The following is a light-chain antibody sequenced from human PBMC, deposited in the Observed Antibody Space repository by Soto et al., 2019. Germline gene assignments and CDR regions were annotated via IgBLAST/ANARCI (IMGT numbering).Light chain of an antibody. CDR3: QQYYNWPRP. CDR1: QSVSSN. J-gene: IGKJ1*01. CDR2: GAS. V-gene: IGKV3-15*01. Sequence: DIVRPQSAAAVSVDKGERAALSCRACQSVSSNLAWYQHKPGQAPRLLTYGASTRATGIPARFSGSGSGTEFTLTISSLQPEDFAVYYRQQYYNWPRPVGQVTKVAI.